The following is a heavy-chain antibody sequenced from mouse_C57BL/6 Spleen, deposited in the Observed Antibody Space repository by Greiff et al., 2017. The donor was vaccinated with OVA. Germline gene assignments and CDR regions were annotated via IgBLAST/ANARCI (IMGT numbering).Heavy chain of an antibody. J-gene: IGHJ4*01. Sequence: VQLQQPGAELVRPGTSVKLSCKASGYTFTSYWMHWVKQRPGQGLAWIGVIDPSDSYTNYNQKFKGKATLTVDTSSSTAYMQLSSLTSEDSAVYYCARSDDGYDYAMDYWGQGTSVTVSS. V-gene: IGHV1-59*01. CDR2: IDPSDSYT. CDR3: ARSDDGYDYAMDY. D-gene: IGHD2-3*01. CDR1: GYTFTSYW.